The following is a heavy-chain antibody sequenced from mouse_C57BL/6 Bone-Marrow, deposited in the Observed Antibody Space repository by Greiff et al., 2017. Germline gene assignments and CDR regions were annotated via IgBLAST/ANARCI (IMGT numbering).Heavy chain of an antibody. CDR3: TRGRGITAFYYYAMDY. D-gene: IGHD2-4*01. V-gene: IGHV5-9-1*02. CDR1: GFTFSSYA. Sequence: EVQLVESGEGLVKPGGSLKLSCAASGFTFSSYAMSWVRQTPEKRLEWVAYISSGGDYIYYADTVKGRFTISRDNARNTLYLQMSSLKSDDTAMYYCTRGRGITAFYYYAMDYWGQGTSVTVSS. CDR2: ISSGGDYI. J-gene: IGHJ4*01.